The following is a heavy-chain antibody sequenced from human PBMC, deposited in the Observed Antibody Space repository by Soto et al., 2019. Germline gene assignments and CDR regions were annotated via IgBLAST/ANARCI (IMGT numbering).Heavy chain of an antibody. Sequence: QAQLMQSGAEVKEPGSSVKVSCTASGGTFSGYAISWVRQAPGQGLEWLGGIIPIFGITNYAQKFQNRLTIAADESSATVYMDLSSLTSEDSAIYYCARDPRSITGTTSSEDFQHWGQGTLVSVS. V-gene: IGHV1-69*01. J-gene: IGHJ1*01. CDR1: GGTFSGYA. CDR2: IIPIFGIT. CDR3: ARDPRSITGTTSSEDFQH. D-gene: IGHD1-1*01.